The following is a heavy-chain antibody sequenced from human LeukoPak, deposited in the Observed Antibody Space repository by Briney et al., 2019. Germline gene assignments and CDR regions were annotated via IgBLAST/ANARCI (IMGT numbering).Heavy chain of an antibody. D-gene: IGHD5-18*01. Sequence: SETLSLTCAVYGGSFSGYYWSWIRQPPGKGLEWIGEINHSGSTNYNPSLKSRVTISVDTSKNQFSLKLSSVTAADTAVYYCARGSGGYSYIYYYYYYMDVWGKGTTVTVSS. CDR2: INHSGST. CDR3: ARGSGGYSYIYYYYYYMDV. J-gene: IGHJ6*03. V-gene: IGHV4-34*01. CDR1: GGSFSGYY.